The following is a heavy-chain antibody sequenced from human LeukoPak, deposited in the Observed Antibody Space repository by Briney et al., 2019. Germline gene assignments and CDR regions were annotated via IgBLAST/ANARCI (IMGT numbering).Heavy chain of an antibody. CDR1: GGSISSYY. Sequence: SETLSLTCTVSGGSISSYYWSWIRQPPGKGLEWIGSIYYSGTTYYNPSLKSRVTISVDTSENQFSLKLSSVTAADTAVYFCARAWGSYPPNAFDIWGQGTMVTVSS. J-gene: IGHJ3*02. CDR3: ARAWGSYPPNAFDI. V-gene: IGHV4-39*07. CDR2: IYYSGTT. D-gene: IGHD3-16*02.